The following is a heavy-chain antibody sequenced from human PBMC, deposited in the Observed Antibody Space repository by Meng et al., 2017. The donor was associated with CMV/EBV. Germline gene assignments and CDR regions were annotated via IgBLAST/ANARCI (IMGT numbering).Heavy chain of an antibody. CDR2: IKQDGSEK. CDR3: ARAGRQIFGVVSIDY. CDR1: GFTFSSYW. V-gene: IGHV3-7*01. Sequence: GEALKISCAASGFTFSSYWMSWVRQAPGKGLEWVANIKQDGSEKYYVDSVKGRFTISRDNAKNSLYLQMNSLRAEDTAVYYCARAGRQIFGVVSIDYWGQGTLVTVSS. D-gene: IGHD3-3*01. J-gene: IGHJ4*02.